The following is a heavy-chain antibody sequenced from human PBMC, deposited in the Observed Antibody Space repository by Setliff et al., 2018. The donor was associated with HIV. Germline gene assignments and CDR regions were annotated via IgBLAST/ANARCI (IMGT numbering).Heavy chain of an antibody. Sequence: ASVKVSCKASGYTFTSYYIHWVRQAPGQGLEWMGVMNPSGGRTTYAQKFQGRLTMTRDMSTSTVYMELSSLRSEDTAMYYCARVGYDDTSGFYHEGDWFDPWGQGTLVTV. CDR3: ARVGYDDTSGFYHEGDWFDP. J-gene: IGHJ5*02. CDR2: MNPSGGRT. V-gene: IGHV1-46*01. CDR1: GYTFTSYY. D-gene: IGHD3-22*01.